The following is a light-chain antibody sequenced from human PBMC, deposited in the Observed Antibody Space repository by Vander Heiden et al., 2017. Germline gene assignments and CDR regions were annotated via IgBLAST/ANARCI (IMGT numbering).Light chain of an antibody. CDR2: DDS. CDR3: QVWDSSSDHVV. Sequence: SYVLTQPPSVSVAPGQTARTSCGGNDIGNKAVHWYQQKPGQAPVLVVYDDSDRPSGIPERFSGSNSANTATLTINRVEAGDEADYYCQVWDSSSDHVVFGGGTKLTVL. CDR1: DIGNKA. J-gene: IGLJ2*01. V-gene: IGLV3-21*02.